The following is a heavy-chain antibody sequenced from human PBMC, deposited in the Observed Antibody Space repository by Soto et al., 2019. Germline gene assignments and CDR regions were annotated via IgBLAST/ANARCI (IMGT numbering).Heavy chain of an antibody. Sequence: SETLSLTCTVSGGSISSYYWSWIRQHPGKGLEWIGYIYYSGSTNYNPSLKSRVTISVDTSKNQFSLTLNSVTAADTAVYYCARGIAVVGTIPFDYWGQGTMVTVSS. CDR3: ARGIAVVGTIPFDY. V-gene: IGHV4-59*01. CDR1: GGSISSYY. J-gene: IGHJ4*02. CDR2: IYYSGST. D-gene: IGHD6-13*01.